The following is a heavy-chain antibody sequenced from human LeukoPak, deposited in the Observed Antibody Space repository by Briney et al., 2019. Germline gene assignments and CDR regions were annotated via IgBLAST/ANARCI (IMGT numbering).Heavy chain of an antibody. Sequence: GGSLRLSCAASGFTFSSYGMHWVRQAPGKGLEWVAVISYDGSNKYYADSVKGRFTISRDNSKNTLYLQMNSLRAEDTAVYYCNTEGQDSSGYYLDYWGQGTLVTVSS. D-gene: IGHD3-22*01. J-gene: IGHJ4*02. V-gene: IGHV3-30*03. CDR1: GFTFSSYG. CDR3: NTEGQDSSGYYLDY. CDR2: ISYDGSNK.